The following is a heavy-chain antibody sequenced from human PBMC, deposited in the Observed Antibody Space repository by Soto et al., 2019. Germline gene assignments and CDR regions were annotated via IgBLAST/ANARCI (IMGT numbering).Heavy chain of an antibody. D-gene: IGHD2-15*01. J-gene: IGHJ4*02. Sequence: GASVKVSCKASGYSFTNYAMHWVRQAPGQSLEWMGWINAGNGNTKYSQRFQGRVTITRDTSASTVYMELSSLRSEDTAVYYCARDGSYCSGGSCYSFDFWGQGTLVTVSS. V-gene: IGHV1-3*01. CDR2: INAGNGNT. CDR3: ARDGSYCSGGSCYSFDF. CDR1: GYSFTNYA.